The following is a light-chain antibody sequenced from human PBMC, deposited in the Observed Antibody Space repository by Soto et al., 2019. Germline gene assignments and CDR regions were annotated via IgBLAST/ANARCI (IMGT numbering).Light chain of an antibody. CDR1: SSDVGGYNY. V-gene: IGLV2-14*01. J-gene: IGLJ1*01. CDR2: DVS. CDR3: SSYTSSRTLV. Sequence: QSALTQPASVSGSPGQSITISCTGTSSDVGGYNYVSWYQQHPGKAPKLMIYDVSNRPSGVSNRFSGSKSGNTASLTISVLEAEDEADYYCSSYTSSRTLVFGTGTKVTVL.